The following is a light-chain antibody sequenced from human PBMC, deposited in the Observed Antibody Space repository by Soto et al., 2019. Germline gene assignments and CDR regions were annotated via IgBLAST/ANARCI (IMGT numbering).Light chain of an antibody. CDR3: SSYAGYSTSVV. V-gene: IGLV2-23*02. Sequence: QSALTQPASLSGSPGQSITISCTGTSSDIGAYDYVSWFQQHPGKAPKLMISEVNNRPSGVSDRFSGSKSGNTASLTISGLQAEDEAEYYCSSYAGYSTSVVFGGGTKLTVL. CDR2: EVN. J-gene: IGLJ2*01. CDR1: SSDIGAYDY.